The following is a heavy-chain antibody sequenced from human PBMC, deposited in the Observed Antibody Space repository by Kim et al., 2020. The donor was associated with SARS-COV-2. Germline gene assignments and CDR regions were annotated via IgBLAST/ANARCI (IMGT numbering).Heavy chain of an antibody. CDR2: FDPEDGET. J-gene: IGHJ6*02. Sequence: ASVKVSCKVSGYTLTELSMHWVRQAPGKGLEWMGGFDPEDGETIYAQKFQGRVTMTEDTSTDTAYMELSSLRSEDTAVYYCATAGALGELNTGRYYYYGMDVWGQGTTVTVSS. CDR3: ATAGALGELNTGRYYYYGMDV. CDR1: GYTLTELS. V-gene: IGHV1-24*01. D-gene: IGHD3-10*01.